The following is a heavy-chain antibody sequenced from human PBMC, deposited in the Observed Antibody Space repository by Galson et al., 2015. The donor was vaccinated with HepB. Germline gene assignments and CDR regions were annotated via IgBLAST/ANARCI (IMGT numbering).Heavy chain of an antibody. Sequence: SVKVSCKVSGYTLTELSMHWVRQAPGKGLEWMGGFDPEDGETIYAQKFQGRVTMTEDTSTDTAYMELSSLRSEDTAVYCCATDGSVGATDYYYMDVWGKGTTVTVSS. CDR1: GYTLTELS. D-gene: IGHD1-26*01. V-gene: IGHV1-24*01. CDR3: ATDGSVGATDYYYMDV. J-gene: IGHJ6*03. CDR2: FDPEDGET.